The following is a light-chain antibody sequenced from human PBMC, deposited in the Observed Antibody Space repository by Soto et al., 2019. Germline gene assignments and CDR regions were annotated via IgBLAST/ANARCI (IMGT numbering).Light chain of an antibody. V-gene: IGLV2-23*02. CDR2: EVN. CDR1: SSNVGSYKL. CDR3: CSSGGSPTYV. Sequence: QSVLTQPASVSGAPGQSITLSCTGTSSNVGSYKLVSWYQQHPGKAPNLMIFEVNKRPSGVSNRFSGSKSGNTASLTISGLKVEDEADYYCCSSGGSPTYVFGTGTKVTVL. J-gene: IGLJ1*01.